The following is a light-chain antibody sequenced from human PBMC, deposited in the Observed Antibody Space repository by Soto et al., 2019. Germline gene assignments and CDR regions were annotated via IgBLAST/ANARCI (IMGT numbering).Light chain of an antibody. V-gene: IGKV1-39*01. CDR3: QQNDNSPRT. CDR1: QSISYY. CDR2: TTS. Sequence: IQMTQSPSSLSACVGDRVTITCRASQSISYYLNWYQQKPGRAPRLLIYTTSSLQSGVPSKFSGSASGTDFTLTISSLQPEDFAMYYCQQNDNSPRTFAQGTMVDIK. J-gene: IGKJ2*02.